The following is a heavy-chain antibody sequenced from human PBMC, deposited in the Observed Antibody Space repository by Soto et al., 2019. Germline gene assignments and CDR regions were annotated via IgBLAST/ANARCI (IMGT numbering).Heavy chain of an antibody. CDR1: GGSISSGGYS. D-gene: IGHD1-26*01. J-gene: IGHJ2*01. Sequence: QLQLRESGSGLVKSSQTQSLTCAVSGGSISSGGYSWSWIRQPPGKGLEWIGYIFPSGSTYYNPSLKSRVSISVDTSKNQFSLKVNSVTAADTAVYFCAREGGRGSPDWYFDLWGRGTLVTVSS. V-gene: IGHV4-30-2*01. CDR2: IFPSGST. CDR3: AREGGRGSPDWYFDL.